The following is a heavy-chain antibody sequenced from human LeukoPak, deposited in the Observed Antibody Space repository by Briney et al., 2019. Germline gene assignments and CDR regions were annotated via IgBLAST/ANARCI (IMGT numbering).Heavy chain of an antibody. CDR2: ISGSGGST. CDR3: AEPQGDIVVVPAAPFDY. J-gene: IGHJ4*02. Sequence: GGSLRLSCAASGFTFSSYAMSWVRQAPGKGLEWVSAISGSGGSTYYADSVKGRFTISRDNSKNTLYLQMNSLRAEDTAVYYCAEPQGDIVVVPAAPFDYWGQGTLVTVSS. V-gene: IGHV3-23*01. CDR1: GFTFSSYA. D-gene: IGHD2-2*01.